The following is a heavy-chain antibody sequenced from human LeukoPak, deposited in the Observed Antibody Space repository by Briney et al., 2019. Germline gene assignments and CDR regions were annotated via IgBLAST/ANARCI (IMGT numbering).Heavy chain of an antibody. J-gene: IGHJ6*02. D-gene: IGHD4-17*01. Sequence: GGSLRLSCAASGFTFSSYAMSWVRQAPGKGLEWVSAISGSGGSTYYADSVKGRFTISRDNSKNTLYLQMNSLRAEDTAVYYCATMITVTNYYYYYGMDVWGQGTTVTVSS. V-gene: IGHV3-23*01. CDR3: ATMITVTNYYYYYGMDV. CDR2: ISGSGGST. CDR1: GFTFSSYA.